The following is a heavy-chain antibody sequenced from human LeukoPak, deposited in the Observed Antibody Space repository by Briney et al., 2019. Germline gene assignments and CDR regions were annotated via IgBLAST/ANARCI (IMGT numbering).Heavy chain of an antibody. Sequence: ASVKVSCKATGYIFSNYGISWVRQAPGHGLEWMGWISSGGNTNYAPKFQDRATMTTDTSTSTAYMELRSLRFDDTAVYYCARDFAWGSEGAPIDDNWLDPWGQGTLVTVSS. D-gene: IGHD7-27*01. CDR2: ISSGGNT. V-gene: IGHV1-18*01. J-gene: IGHJ5*02. CDR3: ARDFAWGSEGAPIDDNWLDP. CDR1: GYIFSNYG.